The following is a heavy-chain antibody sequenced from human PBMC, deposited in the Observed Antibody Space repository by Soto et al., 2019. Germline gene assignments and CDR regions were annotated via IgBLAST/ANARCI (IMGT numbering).Heavy chain of an antibody. D-gene: IGHD1-7*01. V-gene: IGHV4-34*01. CDR3: ARVYHYNRTYGLGY. CDR2: IDHSGST. Sequence: SETLSLTCVVYGGSFSGYYWSWIRQPPGKGLEWIGEIDHSGSTNYNPSLKSRVTISVDTSKNQFSLKLSSVTAADTAVYYCARVYHYNRTYGLGYWGQGTLVTVSS. J-gene: IGHJ4*02. CDR1: GGSFSGYY.